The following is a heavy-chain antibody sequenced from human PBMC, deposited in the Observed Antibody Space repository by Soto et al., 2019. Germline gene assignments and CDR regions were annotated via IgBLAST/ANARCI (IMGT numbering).Heavy chain of an antibody. CDR2: IFSNDEK. D-gene: IGHD3-22*01. J-gene: IGHJ4*02. CDR1: GFSLSNARMG. V-gene: IGHV2-26*01. Sequence: SGPTLVNPTETLTLTCTVSGFSLSNARMGVSWIRQPPGKALECLAHIFSNDEKSYSTSLKSRLTISKDTSKSQVVLTMTNMDPVDTATYYCAREGCHDSSGYCLNYWGQGALVTVSS. CDR3: AREGCHDSSGYCLNY.